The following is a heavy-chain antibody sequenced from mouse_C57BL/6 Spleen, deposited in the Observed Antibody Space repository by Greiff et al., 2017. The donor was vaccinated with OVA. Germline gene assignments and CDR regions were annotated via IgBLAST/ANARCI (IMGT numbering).Heavy chain of an antibody. CDR1: GYTFTSYW. D-gene: IGHD1-1*01. CDR2: IDPSDSET. V-gene: IGHV1-52*01. J-gene: IGHJ1*03. CDR3: ARGGGSSRYWYFDV. Sequence: QVQLQQPGAELVRPGSSVKLSCKASGYTFTSYWMHWVKQRPIQGLEWIGNIDPSDSETNYNQKFKDKATLTVDKSTSTAYMQLSSLTSDDSAVYYGARGGGSSRYWYFDVWGTGTTVTVSS.